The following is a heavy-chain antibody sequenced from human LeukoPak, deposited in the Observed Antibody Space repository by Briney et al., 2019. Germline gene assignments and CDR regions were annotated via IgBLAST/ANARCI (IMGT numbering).Heavy chain of an antibody. Sequence: GESLKISCKGSGYSFTSYWIGWGRQMPGKGLEWMGIIYPGDSDTRYSPCFQGQVTLSADKSITTASLQWSSLKASDTAMYYCARPPFYCSGGSCYDFDYWGQGTLVTVSS. D-gene: IGHD2-15*01. J-gene: IGHJ4*02. CDR2: IYPGDSDT. CDR3: ARPPFYCSGGSCYDFDY. V-gene: IGHV5-51*01. CDR1: GYSFTSYW.